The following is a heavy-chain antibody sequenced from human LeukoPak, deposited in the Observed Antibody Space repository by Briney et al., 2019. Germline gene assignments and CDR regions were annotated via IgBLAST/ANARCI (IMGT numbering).Heavy chain of an antibody. V-gene: IGHV4-34*01. CDR2: IYHSGST. CDR1: GGSFSGYY. CDR3: AREGSIAAAGTGDDY. J-gene: IGHJ4*02. Sequence: PSETLSLTCAVYGGSFSGYYWSWIRQPPGKRLEWIGEIYHSGSTNYNPSLKSRVTISVDKSKNQFSLKLSSVTAADTAVYYCAREGSIAAAGTGDDYWGQGTLVTVSS. D-gene: IGHD6-13*01.